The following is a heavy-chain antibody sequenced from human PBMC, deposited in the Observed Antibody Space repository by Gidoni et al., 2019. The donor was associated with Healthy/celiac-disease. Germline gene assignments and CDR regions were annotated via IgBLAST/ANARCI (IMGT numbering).Heavy chain of an antibody. J-gene: IGHJ4*02. CDR2: VYTSGST. V-gene: IGHV4-4*07. Sequence: QVPLQESGPGLVKPSETLSLTCTVSGGSISTYYWSWIRQPAGKGLEWIGRVYTSGSTNYNPSLKSRVSMSVNTSKNQFSLKLSSVTAAETAVYYCARVGWGYCTGGVCYYFDYWGQGTLVTVSS. CDR3: ARVGWGYCTGGVCYYFDY. CDR1: GGSISTYY. D-gene: IGHD2-8*02.